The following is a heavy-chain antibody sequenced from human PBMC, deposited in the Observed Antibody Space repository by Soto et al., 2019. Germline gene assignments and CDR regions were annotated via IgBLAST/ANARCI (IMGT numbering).Heavy chain of an antibody. CDR2: INASNGNT. CDR1: GYTFTSYA. V-gene: IGHV1-3*01. Sequence: ASVKVSCKASGYTFTSYAMHWVRQAPGQRLEWMGWINASNGNTKYSQKFQGRVTITRDTSASTAYMELSSLRSEDTAVYYCAREMATTYDYWGQGTLVTVSS. CDR3: AREMATTYDY. D-gene: IGHD5-12*01. J-gene: IGHJ4*02.